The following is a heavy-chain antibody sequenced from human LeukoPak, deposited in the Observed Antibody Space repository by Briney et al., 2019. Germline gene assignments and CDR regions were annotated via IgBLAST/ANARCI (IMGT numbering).Heavy chain of an antibody. CDR3: ARRIGAGHFDY. CDR1: GGSISSSSYY. J-gene: IGHJ4*02. D-gene: IGHD1-26*01. V-gene: IGHV4-39*07. CDR2: IYYSGST. Sequence: SETLSLTCTVSGGSISSSSYYWGWIRQPPGKGLEWIGSIYYSGSTYYNPSLKSRVTISVDTSKNQFSLKLSSVTAADTAVYYCARRIGAGHFDYWGQGTLVTVSS.